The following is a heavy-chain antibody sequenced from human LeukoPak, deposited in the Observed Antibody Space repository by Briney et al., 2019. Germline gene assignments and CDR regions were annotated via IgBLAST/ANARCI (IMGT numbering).Heavy chain of an antibody. D-gene: IGHD6-13*01. V-gene: IGHV3-7*01. CDR1: GFTFSSYW. J-gene: IGHJ6*02. CDR3: AKSSSSWMAAGMDV. CDR2: IKQDGSEK. Sequence: RRGSLRLSCAASGFTFSSYWMSWVRQAPGKGLEWVANIKQDGSEKYYVDSVKGRFTISRDNAKNSLYLQINSLRAEDTAVYYCAKSSSSWMAAGMDVWGQGTTVTVSS.